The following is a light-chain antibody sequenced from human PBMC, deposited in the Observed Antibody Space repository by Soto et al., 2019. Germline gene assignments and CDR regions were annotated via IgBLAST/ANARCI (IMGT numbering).Light chain of an antibody. CDR2: DAS. V-gene: IGKV1-5*01. J-gene: IGKJ5*01. CDR3: QQYNTYST. CDR1: QNIRNW. Sequence: KVYKSPSPLSASIGDRVTITCRASQNIRNWLAWYQQKPGKAPQALIYDASSLKSGVPSRFSGNGSGTEFTLTISSLQPDDFATYYCQQYNTYSTFGQGTLLEIK.